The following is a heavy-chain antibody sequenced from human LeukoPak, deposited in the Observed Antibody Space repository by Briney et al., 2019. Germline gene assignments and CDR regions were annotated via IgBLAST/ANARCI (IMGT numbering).Heavy chain of an antibody. J-gene: IGHJ4*02. CDR2: LSGTGSRT. CDR3: ARDLTSSSLDY. V-gene: IGHV3-23*01. CDR1: GFTFSSYA. D-gene: IGHD6-6*01. Sequence: GGSLRLSCAASGFTFSSYAMSWVRQAPGKGLEWVSALSGTGSRTYYADSVKGRFTISRDNAKNTLYLQMNSLRAEDTAVYYCARDLTSSSLDYWGQGTLVTVSS.